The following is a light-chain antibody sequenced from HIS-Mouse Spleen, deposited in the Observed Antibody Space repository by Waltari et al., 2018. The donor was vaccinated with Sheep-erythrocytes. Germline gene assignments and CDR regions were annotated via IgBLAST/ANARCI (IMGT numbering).Light chain of an antibody. CDR3: CSYAGSYNHV. CDR2: DVS. Sequence: QSALTQPRSVSGSPGQSVTISCTGTSSDVGGYNYVSWYQQPPGKAPKLMIYDVSKGPSGVPDRFSGSQSGNTASLTISGLQAEDEADYYCCSYAGSYNHVFATGTKVTVL. V-gene: IGLV2-11*01. CDR1: SSDVGGYNY. J-gene: IGLJ1*01.